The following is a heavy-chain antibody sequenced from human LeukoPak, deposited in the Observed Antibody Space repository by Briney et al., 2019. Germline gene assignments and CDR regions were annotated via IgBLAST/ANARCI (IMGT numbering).Heavy chain of an antibody. Sequence: SVKVSCKASGGTFSSYAISWVRQAPGQGLEWMGRIIPILGIANYAQKFQGRVTITADKSTSTAYMELSSLRSEDTAVYYCARDRTANAHWYGMDVWGRGTTVTVSS. J-gene: IGHJ6*02. D-gene: IGHD5-18*01. V-gene: IGHV1-69*04. CDR2: IIPILGIA. CDR3: ARDRTANAHWYGMDV. CDR1: GGTFSSYA.